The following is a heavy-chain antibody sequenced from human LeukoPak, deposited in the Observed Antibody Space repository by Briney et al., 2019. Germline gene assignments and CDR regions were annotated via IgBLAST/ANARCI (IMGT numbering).Heavy chain of an antibody. V-gene: IGHV3-21*01. CDR3: ARYHYYASGSNDAFDI. CDR2: ISGSSSYI. Sequence: GGSLRPSCAASGFTFSSYSMNWVRQAPGKGLEWVSSISGSSSYIYYADSVKGRFTISRDNAKNSLYLQMNSLRAEDTAVYYCARYHYYASGSNDAFDIWGQGTMVTVSS. CDR1: GFTFSSYS. D-gene: IGHD3-10*01. J-gene: IGHJ3*02.